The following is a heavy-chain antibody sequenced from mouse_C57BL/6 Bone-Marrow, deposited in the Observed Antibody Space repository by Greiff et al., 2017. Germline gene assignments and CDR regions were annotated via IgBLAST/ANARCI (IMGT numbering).Heavy chain of an antibody. Sequence: EVQGVESGEGLVKPGGSLKLSCAASGFTFSSYAMSWVRQTPEKRLEWVAYISSGGDYIYYADTVKGRFTISRDNARNTLYLQMSSLKSEDTAMYYCTRSFITTVVGHFDYWGQGTTLTVSS. CDR3: TRSFITTVVGHFDY. D-gene: IGHD1-1*01. J-gene: IGHJ2*01. V-gene: IGHV5-9-1*02. CDR2: ISSGGDYI. CDR1: GFTFSSYA.